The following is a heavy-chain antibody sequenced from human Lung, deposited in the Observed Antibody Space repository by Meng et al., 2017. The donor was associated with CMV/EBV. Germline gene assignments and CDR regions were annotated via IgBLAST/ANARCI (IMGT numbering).Heavy chain of an antibody. V-gene: IGHV3-30-3*01. D-gene: IGHD2/OR15-2a*01. J-gene: IGHJ4*02. Sequence: QVALVETGGGVVRPGKTLQLSFAALGFNCRTYAMHLVRQAPGKGLEWMKNISYDGNNKYADSVKGRITISRDKSKNTLYLQMNSLRTEDTAVYYCAREGPDYNSSYFDYWGQGTLVTVSS. CDR3: AREGPDYNSSYFDY. CDR1: GFNCRTYA. CDR2: ISYDGNN.